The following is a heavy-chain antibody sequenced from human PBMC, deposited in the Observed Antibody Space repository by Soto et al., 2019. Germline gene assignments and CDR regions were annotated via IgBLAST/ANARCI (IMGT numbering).Heavy chain of an antibody. V-gene: IGHV4-4*07. CDR1: GGSISSYY. J-gene: IGHJ4*02. Sequence: XETLSLTCTVSGGSISSYYWSWIRQPAGKGLEWIGRIYTSGSTNYNPSLKSRVTMSVDTSKNQFSLKLSSVTAADTAVYYCARGQREGDFWSGYYTTYFDYWGQGSLVTVSS. D-gene: IGHD3-3*01. CDR3: ARGQREGDFWSGYYTTYFDY. CDR2: IYTSGST.